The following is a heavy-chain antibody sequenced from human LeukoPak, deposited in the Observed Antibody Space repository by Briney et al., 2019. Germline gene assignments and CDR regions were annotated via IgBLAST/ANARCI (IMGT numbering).Heavy chain of an antibody. CDR3: AKDSSIAARQLAY. V-gene: IGHV3-33*06. D-gene: IGHD6-6*01. J-gene: IGHJ4*02. CDR1: GFTFSSYG. CDR2: IWYDGSNK. Sequence: GGSLRLSCAASGFTFSSYGMHWVRQAPGKGLEWVAVIWYDGSNKYYADSVKGRFSISRDNSKNTLYLQMNSLRAEDTAVYYCAKDSSIAARQLAYWGQGTLVTASS.